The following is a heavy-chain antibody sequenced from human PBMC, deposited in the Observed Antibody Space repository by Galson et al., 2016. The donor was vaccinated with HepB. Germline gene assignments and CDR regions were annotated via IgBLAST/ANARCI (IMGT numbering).Heavy chain of an antibody. Sequence: SLRLSCAASGFTFSSYAMHWVRQAPGKGLEWVSVIYTVGHTYYADSMKGRFTISRDNSKNTVYLHMNSLRAEDTAMYYCARAIAAAGNFDYWGQGTLVTVSS. V-gene: IGHV3-53*01. CDR2: IYTVGHT. CDR1: GFTFSSYA. D-gene: IGHD6-13*01. J-gene: IGHJ4*02. CDR3: ARAIAAAGNFDY.